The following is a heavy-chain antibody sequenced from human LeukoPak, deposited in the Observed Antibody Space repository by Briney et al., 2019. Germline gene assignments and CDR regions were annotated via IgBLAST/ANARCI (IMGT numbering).Heavy chain of an antibody. CDR2: IYYSGST. CDR3: ARHGHGFWSGYYIDYYYYYMDV. D-gene: IGHD3-3*01. CDR1: GGSLSSSSYY. Sequence: SETLSLTCTVSGGSLSSSSYYWGWIRQPPGKGLEWIGSIYYSGSTYYNPSLKSRVTISVDTSKNQFSLKLSSVTAADTAVYYCARHGHGFWSGYYIDYYYYYMDVWGKGTTVTVSS. J-gene: IGHJ6*03. V-gene: IGHV4-39*01.